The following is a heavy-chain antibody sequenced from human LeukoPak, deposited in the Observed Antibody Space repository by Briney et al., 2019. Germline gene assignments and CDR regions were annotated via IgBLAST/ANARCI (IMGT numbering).Heavy chain of an antibody. CDR1: GGSFSGYY. V-gene: IGHV4-34*01. CDR3: ATTLGYCSSTSCYSRNWFDP. CDR2: VNHSGST. D-gene: IGHD2-2*01. J-gene: IGHJ5*02. Sequence: SETLSLTCAVYGGSFSGYYWSWIRQPPGKGLEWIGEVNHSGSTNYNPSLKSRVTISVDTSKNQFSLKLSSVTAADTAVYYCATTLGYCSSTSCYSRNWFDPWGQGTLVTVSS.